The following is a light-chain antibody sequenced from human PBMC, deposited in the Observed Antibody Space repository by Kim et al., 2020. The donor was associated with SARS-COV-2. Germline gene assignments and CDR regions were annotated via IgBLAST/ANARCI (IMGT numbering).Light chain of an antibody. V-gene: IGLV2-14*03. CDR1: SSAVVYYNS. J-gene: IGLJ1*01. Sequence: GHAITIHCTGTSSAVVYYNSVYWDQQHPGKAPKLIMYDVSERASGVSNRFSGSQSGNTASLTISGLRAEDEADYYCNSHTTSSTYVFGSGTKVTVL. CDR2: DVS. CDR3: NSHTTSSTYV.